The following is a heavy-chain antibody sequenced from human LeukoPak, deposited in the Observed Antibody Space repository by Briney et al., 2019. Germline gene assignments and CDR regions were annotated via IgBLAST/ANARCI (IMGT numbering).Heavy chain of an antibody. CDR1: GYGFIENY. J-gene: IGHJ5*02. CDR3: ARGKSGYSP. D-gene: IGHD3-3*01. V-gene: IGHV1-2*02. CDR2: INPHTGAA. Sequence: ASVKVSCKCSGYGFIENYLHWVRHAPGQGLEWMGLINPHTGAANYSHEVQGRVTMTRDTSISTAYMHLTRLKFDDTATYYCARGKSGYSPWGQGTPVTVSS.